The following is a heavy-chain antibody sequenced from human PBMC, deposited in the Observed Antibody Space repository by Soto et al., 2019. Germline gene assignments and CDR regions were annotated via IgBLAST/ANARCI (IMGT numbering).Heavy chain of an antibody. CDR3: ARDRGGGYRFDY. Sequence: GASVKVSCKASGGTFSSYAISWVRQAPGQGLEWMGGIIPIFGTANYAQKFQGRVTITADKSTSTAYMELSSLRSEDTAVYYCARDRGGGYRFDYWGQGTLVTVSS. J-gene: IGHJ4*02. D-gene: IGHD5-12*01. CDR1: GGTFSSYA. V-gene: IGHV1-69*06. CDR2: IIPIFGTA.